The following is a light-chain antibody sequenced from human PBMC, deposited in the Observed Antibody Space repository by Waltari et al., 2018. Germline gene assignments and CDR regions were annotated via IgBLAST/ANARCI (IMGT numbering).Light chain of an antibody. CDR3: QQAYSVPYT. V-gene: IGKV1-39*01. CDR1: HNINIF. CDR2: KAS. J-gene: IGKJ2*01. Sequence: DIQVTQSPSSLSASVGDRVTITCRTSHNINIFLNWYQQKPGEGPKLLIYKASNMEGGVPSRFSGSGSGTEFSLSISSLQPDDFATYFCQQAYSVPYTFGQGTNL.